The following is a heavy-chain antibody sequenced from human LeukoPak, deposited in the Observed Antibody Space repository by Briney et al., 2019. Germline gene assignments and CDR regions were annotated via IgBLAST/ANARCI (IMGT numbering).Heavy chain of an antibody. CDR2: ISSSGGST. V-gene: IGHV3-23*01. CDR1: GFTFSIYA. J-gene: IGHJ6*02. CDR3: AKDQKYCSSSNCQLGPRGYYYYYGMDV. D-gene: IGHD2-2*01. Sequence: GASLRLSCAASGFTFSIYAMNWVRQAPGKGLEWVSGISSSGGSTYYADSVKGRFTISRDNSKNTLYLQMNSLRAEDTALYYCAKDQKYCSSSNCQLGPRGYYYYYGMDVWGQETTVTVSS.